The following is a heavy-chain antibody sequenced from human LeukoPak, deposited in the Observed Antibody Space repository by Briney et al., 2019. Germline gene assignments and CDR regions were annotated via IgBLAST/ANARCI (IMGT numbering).Heavy chain of an antibody. D-gene: IGHD6-13*01. CDR3: AKALRVAAARYYFDY. CDR2: ISGSGGCT. J-gene: IGHJ4*02. V-gene: IGHV3-23*01. CDR1: GFTFSSYA. Sequence: PGGSLRLSCAASGFTFSSYAMSWVRQAPGKGLEWVSSISGSGGCTYYADSVKGRFTISRDSSKNTLYLQMNSLRAEDTAVYYCAKALRVAAARYYFDYWGQGTLVTVSS.